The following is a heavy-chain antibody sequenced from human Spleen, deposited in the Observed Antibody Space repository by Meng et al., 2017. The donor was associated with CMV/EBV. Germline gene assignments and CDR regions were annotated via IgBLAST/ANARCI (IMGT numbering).Heavy chain of an antibody. CDR2: VNPNSGDT. V-gene: IGHV1-2*02. CDR3: ARDRRIPTSDTTATDY. Sequence: ASVKVSCKTSGYPFTAYNIHWVRQAPGQGLEWMGWVNPNSGDTNSAQKFQGRVTMTRDTSISTAYMELSRLRSDDTAVYYCARDRRIPTSDTTATDYWGQGTLVTVSS. D-gene: IGHD1-1*01. J-gene: IGHJ4*02. CDR1: GYPFTAYN.